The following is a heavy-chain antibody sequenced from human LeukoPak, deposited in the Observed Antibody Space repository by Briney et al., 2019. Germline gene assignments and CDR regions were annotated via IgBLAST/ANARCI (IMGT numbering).Heavy chain of an antibody. Sequence: PWETLSLTCTVSGGSISSSRYYWGWIRQPPGKGLEWIGSIYYSGSAYYNPSLKSRVTISVDTSNNQFSLRLSSVTAADTAVYYCASQRGYNYGYVDNWGQGTLVTVSS. CDR1: GGSISSSRYY. D-gene: IGHD5-18*01. CDR3: ASQRGYNYGYVDN. CDR2: IYYSGSA. V-gene: IGHV4-39*01. J-gene: IGHJ4*02.